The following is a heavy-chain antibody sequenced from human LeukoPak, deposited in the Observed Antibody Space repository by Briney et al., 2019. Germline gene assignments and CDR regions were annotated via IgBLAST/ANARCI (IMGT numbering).Heavy chain of an antibody. D-gene: IGHD3-16*01. CDR2: IYYSGST. CDR1: GGSISSSSYY. CDR3: ARARIMITFGGAAFFDY. J-gene: IGHJ4*02. V-gene: IGHV4-39*07. Sequence: SETLSLTCTVSGGSISSSSYYWGWIRQPPGKGLEWIGSIYYSGSTNYNPSLKSRVTISVDTSKNQFSLKLSSVTAADTAVYYCARARIMITFGGAAFFDYWGQGTLVTVSS.